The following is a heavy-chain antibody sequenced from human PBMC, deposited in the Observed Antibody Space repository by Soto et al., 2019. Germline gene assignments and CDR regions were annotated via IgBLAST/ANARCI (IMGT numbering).Heavy chain of an antibody. V-gene: IGHV4-30-2*01. CDR3: ARMTSSGYHKPIDY. J-gene: IGHJ4*02. Sequence: SETLSLTCAVSGGSISSGGYSWSWIRQPPGKGLEWIGYIYHSGSTYYNPSLKSRVTISVDRSKNQFSLKLSSVTAADTAVYYCARMTSSGYHKPIDYWGQGTLVTVSS. CDR1: GGSISSGGYS. CDR2: IYHSGST. D-gene: IGHD3-22*01.